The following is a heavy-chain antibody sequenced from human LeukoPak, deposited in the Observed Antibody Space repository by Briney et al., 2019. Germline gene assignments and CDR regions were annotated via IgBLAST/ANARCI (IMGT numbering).Heavy chain of an antibody. Sequence: PSETLSLTCTVSGGSISSYLRSWIRQPPGKGLESIGCIFNSGSTNYNPSLKSRVTISVDTSKNHFSLELTSVTAADTAVYYCAKSPNRYNWHYNIDALDMWGQGTLVTVSS. CDR1: GGSISSYL. J-gene: IGHJ3*02. CDR2: IFNSGST. D-gene: IGHD1-7*01. CDR3: AKSPNRYNWHYNIDALDM. V-gene: IGHV4-59*08.